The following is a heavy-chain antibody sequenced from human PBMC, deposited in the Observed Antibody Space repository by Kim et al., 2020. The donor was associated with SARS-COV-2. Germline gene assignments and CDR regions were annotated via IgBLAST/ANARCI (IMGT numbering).Heavy chain of an antibody. Sequence: NPSLTSRVTISVDTSKNQFSLNLSSVTAADTAVYYCARNLGRAYWWFDPWGQGTLVTVSS. CDR3: ARNLGRAYWWFDP. V-gene: IGHV4-59*01. D-gene: IGHD3-3*01. J-gene: IGHJ5*02.